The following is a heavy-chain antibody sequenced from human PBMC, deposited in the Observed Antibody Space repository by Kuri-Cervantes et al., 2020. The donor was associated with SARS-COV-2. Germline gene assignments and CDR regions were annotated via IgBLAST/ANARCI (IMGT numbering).Heavy chain of an antibody. J-gene: IGHJ6*02. CDR2: ISSSSSTI. CDR3: ARDGIITISYYYYYGMDV. D-gene: IGHD3-9*01. CDR1: GFTFSSYS. V-gene: IGHV3-48*02. Sequence: GGSLRLSCATSGFTFSSYSMNWVRQAPGKGLEWVSYISSSSSTICYADSVKGRFTISRDNAKNSLYLQMNSLRDEDTAVYYCARDGIITISYYYYYGMDVWGQGTTVTVSS.